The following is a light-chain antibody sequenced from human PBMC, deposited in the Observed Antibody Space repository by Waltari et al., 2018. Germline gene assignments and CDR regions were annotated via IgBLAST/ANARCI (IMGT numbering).Light chain of an antibody. CDR1: NLGRKS. CDR2: YDT. J-gene: IGLJ3*02. Sequence: SYVLTQPPSVSVAPGGTATITCGGNNLGRKSVHWYQQKPGQAPVLVIYYDTDRPSGIPERFSGSNSGNTATLTISRVEVGDEADFFCQVWDSGSDHKVFGGGTKLTVL. V-gene: IGLV3-21*01. CDR3: QVWDSGSDHKV.